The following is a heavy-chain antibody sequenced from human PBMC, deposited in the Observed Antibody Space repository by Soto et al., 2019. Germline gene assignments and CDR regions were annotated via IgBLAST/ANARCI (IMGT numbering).Heavy chain of an antibody. CDR2: IFSDDDK. J-gene: IGHJ6*02. CDR1: GFSLSNVRMG. CDR3: ARQSVMVIETYYYAVDV. V-gene: IGHV2-26*01. Sequence: QVTLKESGPVLVKPTETLTLTCTVSGFSLSNVRMGVSWIRQPPGKALEWLAHIFSDDDKSYNSSLKTRLTISKATSKSQVVLTMTNMDPVDTGTYYCARQSVMVIETYYYAVDVWGQGTTVTVSS. D-gene: IGHD2-15*01.